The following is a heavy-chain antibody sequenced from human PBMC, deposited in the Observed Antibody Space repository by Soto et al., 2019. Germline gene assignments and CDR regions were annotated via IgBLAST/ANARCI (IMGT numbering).Heavy chain of an antibody. V-gene: IGHV3-23*01. CDR2: TSGSGDTT. J-gene: IGHJ4*02. Sequence: EVQLLESGGGSLQPGGSLRLSCVVSGFTFSNYGMSWVRQAPGKGLEWVSATSGSGDTTYYADSVKGRFTISRDNSTNTLYVQMNSLRADDTAVYYCAKDLGYDGSGIEIWGQGTLVTVSP. D-gene: IGHD3-10*01. CDR1: GFTFSNYG. CDR3: AKDLGYDGSGIEI.